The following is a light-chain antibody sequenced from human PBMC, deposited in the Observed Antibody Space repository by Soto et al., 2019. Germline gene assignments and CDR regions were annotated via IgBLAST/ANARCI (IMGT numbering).Light chain of an antibody. CDR1: QSVSSN. Sequence: EIVMTQSPATLSVSPGERATLSCRASQSVSSNLTWYQQRPGQAPRLLIYGASTRATGIPARFSGSGSGTVFTLTIISLQSEDFAVYYCQQYNNWPPSYTFGQGTKLEIK. CDR2: GAS. J-gene: IGKJ2*01. V-gene: IGKV3-15*01. CDR3: QQYNNWPPSYT.